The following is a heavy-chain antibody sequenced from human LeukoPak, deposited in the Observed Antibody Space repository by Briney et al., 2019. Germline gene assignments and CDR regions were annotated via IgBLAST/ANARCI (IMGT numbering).Heavy chain of an antibody. Sequence: GGSLRLSCAASGFTFSNHWMNLVRQAPGKGLDWVASINQDGSEKYYVDSVKGRFTISRDNAKNSLYLQMNSLRADDTAVYYCARARGGSNSDYWGQGTLVTVSS. V-gene: IGHV3-7*05. CDR1: GFTFSNHW. J-gene: IGHJ4*02. CDR3: ARARGGSNSDY. CDR2: INQDGSEK. D-gene: IGHD1-26*01.